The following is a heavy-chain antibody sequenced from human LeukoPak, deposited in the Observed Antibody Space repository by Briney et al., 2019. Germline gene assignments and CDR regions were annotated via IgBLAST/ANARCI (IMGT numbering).Heavy chain of an antibody. J-gene: IGHJ6*02. Sequence: GGSLRLSCAASGFTFSSYSMNWVRQAPGKGLEWVSSISSSSSYIYYADSVKGRFTISRHNAKNSLYLEVNSLRAEDTAVYYCARAFASESIAVAHYGMDVWGQGTTVTVSS. CDR3: ARAFASESIAVAHYGMDV. D-gene: IGHD2-2*01. CDR1: GFTFSSYS. CDR2: ISSSSSYI. V-gene: IGHV3-21*01.